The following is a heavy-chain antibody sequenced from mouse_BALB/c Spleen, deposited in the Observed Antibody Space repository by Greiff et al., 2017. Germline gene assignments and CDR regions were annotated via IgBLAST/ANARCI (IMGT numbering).Heavy chain of an antibody. J-gene: IGHJ2*01. CDR2: ISSGGSYT. V-gene: IGHV5-6-4*01. D-gene: IGHD1-1*01. CDR3: TRDDYDGSSDACDD. Sequence: EVMLVESGGGLVKPGGSLKLSCAASGFTFSSYTMSWVRQTPEKRLEWVATISSGGSYTYYPYSVKGRFTISRDNAKNTLYLQMSSLKSEDTAMYYCTRDDYDGSSDACDDGGQGTTLTVSS. CDR1: GFTFSSYT.